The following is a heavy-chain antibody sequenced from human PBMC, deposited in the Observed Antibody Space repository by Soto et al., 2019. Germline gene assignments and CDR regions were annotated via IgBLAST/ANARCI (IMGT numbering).Heavy chain of an antibody. V-gene: IGHV1-18*01. CDR2: ISAYNGNT. CDR1: GYTFTSYG. Sequence: QVQLVQSGAEVKKPGASVKVSCKASGYTFTSYGISWVRQAPGQGLEWMGWISAYNGNTNYAQKLQGRVTMTTDTSTSTVHVELRSLRSGDTAVYYCAGDEPMLTGYFGAFDIWGQGTMVTVSS. D-gene: IGHD3-9*01. J-gene: IGHJ3*02. CDR3: AGDEPMLTGYFGAFDI.